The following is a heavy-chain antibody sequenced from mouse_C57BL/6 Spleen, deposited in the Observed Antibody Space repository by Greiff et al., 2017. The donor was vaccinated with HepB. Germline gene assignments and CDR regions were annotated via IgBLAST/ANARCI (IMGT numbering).Heavy chain of an antibody. D-gene: IGHD2-5*01. J-gene: IGHJ4*01. CDR3: ARRSNYVGDY. Sequence: EVQGVESGPVLVKPGASVKMSCKASGYTFTDYYMNWVKQSHGKSLEWIGVINPYNGGTSYNQKFKGKATLTVDKSSSTAYMELNSLTSEDSAVYYCARRSNYVGDYWGQGTSVTVSS. CDR1: GYTFTDYY. CDR2: INPYNGGT. V-gene: IGHV1-19*01.